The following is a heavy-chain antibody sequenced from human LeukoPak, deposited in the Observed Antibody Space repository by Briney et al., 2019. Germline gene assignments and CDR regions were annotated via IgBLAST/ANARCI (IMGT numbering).Heavy chain of an antibody. Sequence: GGSLRLSCAASGFTFSSCGMHWVRQAPGKGLEGVAVIWYDGSNKYYADSVKGRFTISRDNSKNTLYLQMNSLRAEDTAVYYCAKDSGYSYGTLDYWGQGTLVTVSS. CDR1: GFTFSSCG. V-gene: IGHV3-33*06. CDR2: IWYDGSNK. J-gene: IGHJ4*02. CDR3: AKDSGYSYGTLDY. D-gene: IGHD5-18*01.